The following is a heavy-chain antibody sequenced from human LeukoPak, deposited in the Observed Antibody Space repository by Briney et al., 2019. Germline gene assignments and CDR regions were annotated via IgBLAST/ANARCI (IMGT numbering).Heavy chain of an antibody. V-gene: IGHV4-59*01. D-gene: IGHD3-22*01. CDR1: GGSISSYY. CDR3: ARAAPNYYDSSGSLRNPYFDY. Sequence: PSETLSLTCTVSGGSISSYYWSWIRQPPGKGLEWIGYIYYGGSTNYNPSLKSRVTISVDTSKNQFSLKLSSVTAADTAVYFCARAAPNYYDSSGSLRNPYFDYWGQGTLVTVSS. CDR2: IYYGGST. J-gene: IGHJ4*02.